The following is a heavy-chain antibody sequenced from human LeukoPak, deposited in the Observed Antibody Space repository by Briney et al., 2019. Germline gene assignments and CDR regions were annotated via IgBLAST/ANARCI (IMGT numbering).Heavy chain of an antibody. Sequence: ASVKVSCKASGYTFTCYYMHWVRQPPGQGLAWMGWINPNSGGTNYAQKFQGRVTMTRDTSISTAYMELSRLRSDDTAVYYCARFGGRTIFGVVTRDYYYGMDVWGQGTTVTVSS. D-gene: IGHD3-3*01. J-gene: IGHJ6*02. CDR2: INPNSGGT. V-gene: IGHV1-2*02. CDR1: GYTFTCYY. CDR3: ARFGGRTIFGVVTRDYYYGMDV.